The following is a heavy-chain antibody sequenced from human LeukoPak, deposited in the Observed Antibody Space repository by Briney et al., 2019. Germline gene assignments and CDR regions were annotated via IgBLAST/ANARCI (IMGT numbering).Heavy chain of an antibody. D-gene: IGHD6-13*01. J-gene: IGHJ4*02. V-gene: IGHV3-9*03. CDR2: ISWNSGSI. Sequence: PGRSLRLSCAASGFTFDDYAMHWVRQAPGQGLEWVSGISWNSGSIGYADSVKGRFTISRDNAKNSLYLQMNSLRAEDMALYYCAKDIAAAGTGGFDYWGQGTLVTVSS. CDR3: AKDIAAAGTGGFDY. CDR1: GFTFDDYA.